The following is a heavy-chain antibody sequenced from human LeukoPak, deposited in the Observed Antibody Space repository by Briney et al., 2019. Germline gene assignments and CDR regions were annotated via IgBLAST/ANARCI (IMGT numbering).Heavy chain of an antibody. D-gene: IGHD1-14*01. CDR3: ARVVGGATGNNWFDP. CDR1: GGTFSSYA. J-gene: IGHJ5*02. V-gene: IGHV1-69*05. Sequence: ASVKVSCKASGGTFSSYAISWVRQAPGQGLEWMGRIIPIFGTANYAQKFQGRVTITTDESTSTAYMELSSLRSEDTAVYYCARVVGGATGNNWFDPWGQGTLVTVSS. CDR2: IIPIFGTA.